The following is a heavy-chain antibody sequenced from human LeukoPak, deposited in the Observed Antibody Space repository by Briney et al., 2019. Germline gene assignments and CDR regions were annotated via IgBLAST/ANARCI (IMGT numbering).Heavy chain of an antibody. CDR1: GGSISSTSYF. J-gene: IGHJ5*02. D-gene: IGHD3-22*01. Sequence: SETLSLTCTVSGGSISSTSYFWAWIRQPPGKGLEWIGTVYYSGSTYYNPSLKSRVTISVDTSRNQLSLKLSSVTAADTAVYYCARDSDYYDSSGLSWFDPWGQGTLVIVSS. CDR3: ARDSDYYDSSGLSWFDP. V-gene: IGHV4-39*07. CDR2: VYYSGST.